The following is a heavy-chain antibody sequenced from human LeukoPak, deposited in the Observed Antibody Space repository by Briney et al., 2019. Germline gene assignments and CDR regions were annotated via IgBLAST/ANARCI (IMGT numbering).Heavy chain of an antibody. Sequence: SETLSLTRAVYGGSFSGYYWSWIRQPPGKGLEWIGEINHSGSTNYNPSLKSRVTISVDTSKNQFSLKLSSVTAADTAVYYCARGDYGDYGNFDYWGQGTLVTVSS. J-gene: IGHJ4*02. D-gene: IGHD4-17*01. CDR2: INHSGST. CDR1: GGSFSGYY. CDR3: ARGDYGDYGNFDY. V-gene: IGHV4-34*01.